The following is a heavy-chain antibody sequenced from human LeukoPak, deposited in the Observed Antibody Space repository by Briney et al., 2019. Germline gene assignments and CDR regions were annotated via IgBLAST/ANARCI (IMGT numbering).Heavy chain of an antibody. V-gene: IGHV4-59*01. D-gene: IGHD1-26*01. Sequence: SETLSLTCTVSGDSISSYYWTWIREPPGKGLEWIGYIYYSGTTNYNPSLKSRVTISVDTSKNQFSLKLSSVTAADTAVYYCASGRPLGFDYWGQGTLVTVSS. CDR2: IYYSGTT. CDR3: ASGRPLGFDY. CDR1: GDSISSYY. J-gene: IGHJ4*02.